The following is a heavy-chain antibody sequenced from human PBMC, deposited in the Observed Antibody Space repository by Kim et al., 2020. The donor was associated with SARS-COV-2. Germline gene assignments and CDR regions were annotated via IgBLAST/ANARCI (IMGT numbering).Heavy chain of an antibody. V-gene: IGHV4-34*01. Sequence: SETLSLTCAVYGGSFSGYYWSWIRQPPGKGLEWIGEINHSGSTNYNPSLKSRVTISVDTSKNQFSLKLSSVTAADTAVYYCARGLTSWGSVVTGMDVWGQGTTVTVSS. CDR3: ARGLTSWGSVVTGMDV. J-gene: IGHJ6*02. CDR1: GGSFSGYY. CDR2: INHSGST. D-gene: IGHD2-15*01.